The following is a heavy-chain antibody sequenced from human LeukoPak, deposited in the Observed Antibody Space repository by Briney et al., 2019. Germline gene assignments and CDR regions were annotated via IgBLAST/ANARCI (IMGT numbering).Heavy chain of an antibody. CDR2: ISSSTSTM. CDR3: ARTPPNYYDSRGYYSHYDY. J-gene: IGHJ4*02. D-gene: IGHD3-22*01. Sequence: GGSLRLSCAASGFTFSSYSMNWVRQAPGKGLEWVSYISSSTSTMYYADSVKGRFTISRDNAKNSLYLQMNSLRAEDTAVYYCARTPPNYYDSRGYYSHYDYWGPGTLVTVSS. V-gene: IGHV3-48*04. CDR1: GFTFSSYS.